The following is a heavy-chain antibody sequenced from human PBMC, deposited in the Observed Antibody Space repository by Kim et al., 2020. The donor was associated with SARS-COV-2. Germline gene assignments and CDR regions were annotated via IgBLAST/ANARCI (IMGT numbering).Heavy chain of an antibody. CDR3: AKDSGEVGAFDI. J-gene: IGHJ3*02. D-gene: IGHD3-10*01. V-gene: IGHV3-9*01. Sequence: GYADSVKGRFTSSRDNAKNSLYLQMNSLRAEDTALYYCAKDSGEVGAFDIWGQGTMVTVSS.